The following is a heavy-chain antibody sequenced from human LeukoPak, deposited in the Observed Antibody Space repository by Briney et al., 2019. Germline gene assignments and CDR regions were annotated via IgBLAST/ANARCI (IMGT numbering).Heavy chain of an antibody. Sequence: ASVKVSCKASGYTFTGYYMHWVRQAPGQGLEWMGWINPNSGGTNYAQKFQGRVTMTRDTSISTAYMELSSLRSEDTAVYYCARVGYDSSGYYCAYWGQGTLVTVSS. CDR3: ARVGYDSSGYYCAY. CDR1: GYTFTGYY. J-gene: IGHJ4*02. V-gene: IGHV1-2*02. D-gene: IGHD3-22*01. CDR2: INPNSGGT.